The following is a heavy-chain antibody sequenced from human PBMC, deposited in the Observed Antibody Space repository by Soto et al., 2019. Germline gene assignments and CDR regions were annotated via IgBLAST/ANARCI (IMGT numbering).Heavy chain of an antibody. D-gene: IGHD2-15*01. V-gene: IGHV3-21*01. CDR2: IVSSSGYI. CDR1: GFTFSTYT. J-gene: IGHJ4*02. CDR3: ARGRVAATEGVAY. Sequence: EVQLVESGGGLVKPGGSLRLSCAASGFTFSTYTMNWVRQGPGKGLEWVASIVSSSGYIFYADSVKGRFTISRDNAKNSLYLQMNSLRAEDTAVYYCARGRVAATEGVAYWGQGTLVTVST.